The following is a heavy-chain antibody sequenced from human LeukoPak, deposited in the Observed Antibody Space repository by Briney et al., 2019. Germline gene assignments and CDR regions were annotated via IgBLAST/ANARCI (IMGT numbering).Heavy chain of an antibody. Sequence: SETLSLTCTVSGGSISSYYWSWIRQPPGKGLEWIGYIYYSGSTNYNPSLKSRVTISVDTSKNQFSLKLSSVTAADTAVYYCAGVRLLSHYYYGMDVWGQGTTVTVSS. CDR2: IYYSGST. J-gene: IGHJ6*02. V-gene: IGHV4-59*01. CDR3: AGVRLLSHYYYGMDV. D-gene: IGHD1-14*01. CDR1: GGSISSYY.